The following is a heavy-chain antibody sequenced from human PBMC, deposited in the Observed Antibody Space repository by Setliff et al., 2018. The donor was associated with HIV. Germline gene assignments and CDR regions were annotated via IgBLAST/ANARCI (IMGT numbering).Heavy chain of an antibody. CDR1: GFAFSSYS. V-gene: IGHV3-48*01. D-gene: IGHD4-17*01. J-gene: IGHJ4*02. Sequence: PGGSLRLSCAASGFAFSSYSSNWVRQAPGKGLEWVSYISSDSSTTYYADSVKGRFTISRDNAKNTLYLQMNSLRAEDTAVYYCAKDGSVRYGEGYYFDYWGQGTLVTVSS. CDR3: AKDGSVRYGEGYYFDY. CDR2: ISSDSSTT.